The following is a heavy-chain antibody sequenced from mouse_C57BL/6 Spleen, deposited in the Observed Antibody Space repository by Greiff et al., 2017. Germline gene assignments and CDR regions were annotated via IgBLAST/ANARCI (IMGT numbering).Heavy chain of an antibody. CDR1: GYTFTDYN. V-gene: IGHV1-18*01. Sequence: EVKLQESGPELVKPGASVKIPCKASGYTFTDYNMDWVKQSHGKSLEWIGDINPNNGGTIYNQKFKGEATLTVDKSSSTAYMELRSLTSEDTAVYYCARRSLREFAYWGQGTLVTVSA. CDR2: INPNNGGT. CDR3: ARRSLREFAY. J-gene: IGHJ3*01.